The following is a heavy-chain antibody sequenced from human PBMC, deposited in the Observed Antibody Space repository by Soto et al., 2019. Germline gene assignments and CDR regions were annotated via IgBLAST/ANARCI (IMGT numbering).Heavy chain of an antibody. Sequence: PGGSLRLSCVGSRFTFSSYGMHWVRQAPGKGLEWVAVISYDGSNKYYADSVKGRFTISRDNSKNTLYLQMNSLRAEDTAVYYCAKDRLTTVTKDYYYGVDVWGQGTTVTVSS. D-gene: IGHD4-4*01. V-gene: IGHV3-30*18. CDR3: AKDRLTTVTKDYYYGVDV. CDR2: ISYDGSNK. J-gene: IGHJ6*02. CDR1: RFTFSSYG.